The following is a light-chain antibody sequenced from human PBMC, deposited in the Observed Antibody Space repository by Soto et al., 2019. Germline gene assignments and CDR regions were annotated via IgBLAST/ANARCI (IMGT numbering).Light chain of an antibody. J-gene: IGKJ3*01. CDR1: QSIGNF. CDR3: QQTHNVPFT. CDR2: AAS. Sequence: DIQMTQSPSSLSASVGDRVTITCRASQSIGNFLNWYQQKPGTAPKLLIYAASSMKSGVPSRFIGSGSGTDFTLTISSLQPEDFATYYCQQTHNVPFTFGPGTKVDFK. V-gene: IGKV1-39*01.